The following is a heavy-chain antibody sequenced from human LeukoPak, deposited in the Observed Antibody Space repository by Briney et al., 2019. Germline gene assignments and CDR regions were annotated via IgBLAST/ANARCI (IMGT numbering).Heavy chain of an antibody. D-gene: IGHD1-26*01. CDR2: ISGSGGST. CDR3: AKGDTTWELPHDY. CDR1: GFTFSSYA. V-gene: IGHV3-23*01. Sequence: PGGSLRLSCAVSGFTFSSYAMNWVRQAPGKGLEWVSAISGSGGSTYYADSVKGRFTISRDKSKNTLYLQMNSLIAEDTAVYYCAKGDTTWELPHDYWGQGTLVTVSS. J-gene: IGHJ4*02.